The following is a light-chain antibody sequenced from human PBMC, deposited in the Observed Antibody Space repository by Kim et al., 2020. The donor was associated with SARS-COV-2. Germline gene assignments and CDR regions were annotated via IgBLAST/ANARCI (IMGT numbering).Light chain of an antibody. CDR2: GTS. Sequence: EIVMTQSPATLSVSPGERATLSCRASQSVSSNLAWYQQKPGQAPRLLIYGTSTRATGIPARFSGSGSGTEFTLTISGLQSEDVAVYYCQQYNNWPPWTFGQGTKVDIK. V-gene: IGKV3-15*01. J-gene: IGKJ1*01. CDR3: QQYNNWPPWT. CDR1: QSVSSN.